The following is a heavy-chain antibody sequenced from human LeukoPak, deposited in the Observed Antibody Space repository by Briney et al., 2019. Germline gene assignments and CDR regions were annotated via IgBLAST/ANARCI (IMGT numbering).Heavy chain of an antibody. Sequence: SETLSLTCTVSGGPITSYYWSWIRQPPGKGLEWIGYIYYSGSTNYNSSLESRVTISVDTSKHQFSLKMSSVTAADTAVYYCAREGVGATDDAFDVWGQGIVVTVSS. V-gene: IGHV4-59*13. CDR2: IYYSGST. D-gene: IGHD1-26*01. CDR1: GGPITSYY. CDR3: AREGVGATDDAFDV. J-gene: IGHJ3*01.